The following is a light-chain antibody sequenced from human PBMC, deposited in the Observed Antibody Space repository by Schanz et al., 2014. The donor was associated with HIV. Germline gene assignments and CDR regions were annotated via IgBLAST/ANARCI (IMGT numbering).Light chain of an antibody. CDR2: KVS. V-gene: IGKV2-30*02. CDR3: MQGTDWLPT. Sequence: DVVLTQSPLSLPVTLGQPASISCRSRQSLVHSDGNIYLNWFQQRPGQAPRRLIYKVSNRDSGVPDRFSGSGSGTDFTLKISSVEAEDVGVYYCMQGTDWLPTFGQGTKWEI. J-gene: IGKJ2*01. CDR1: QSLVHSDGNIY.